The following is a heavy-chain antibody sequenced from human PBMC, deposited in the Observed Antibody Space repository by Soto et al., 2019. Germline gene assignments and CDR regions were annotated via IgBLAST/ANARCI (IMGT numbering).Heavy chain of an antibody. J-gene: IGHJ4*02. Sequence: SETLSLTCAVYGGSFSGYYWSWIRQPPGQGLESIGYIYYTGDTNSNPSLKSRVTISIDTSKNQFSLKLSSVTAADTAVYYCARYARTPDYWGQGILVTVSS. CDR1: GGSFSGYY. V-gene: IGHV4-59*01. D-gene: IGHD2-2*01. CDR3: ARYARTPDY. CDR2: IYYTGDT.